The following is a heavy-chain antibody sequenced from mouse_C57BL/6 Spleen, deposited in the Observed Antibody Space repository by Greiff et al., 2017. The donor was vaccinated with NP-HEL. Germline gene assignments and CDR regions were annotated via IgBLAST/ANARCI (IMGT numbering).Heavy chain of an antibody. V-gene: IGHV3-6*01. D-gene: IGHD3-3*01. Sequence: DVQLQESGPGLVKPSQSLSLTCSVTGYSITSGYYWNWIRQFPGNKLEWMGYISYDGSNNYNPSLKNRISITRDTSKNQFFLKLNSVTTEDTATYYCARGGPIAYWGQGTLVTVSA. J-gene: IGHJ3*01. CDR1: GYSITSGYY. CDR3: ARGGPIAY. CDR2: ISYDGSN.